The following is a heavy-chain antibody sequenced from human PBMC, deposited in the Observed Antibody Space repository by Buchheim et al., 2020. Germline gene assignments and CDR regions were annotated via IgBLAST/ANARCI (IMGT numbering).Heavy chain of an antibody. J-gene: IGHJ6*02. CDR2: ISYDGSNK. CDR3: VRDGSRTGNYYGMDV. V-gene: IGHV3-30-3*01. D-gene: IGHD1-1*01. Sequence: QVQLVESRGGGVQPGRSLRLSCAASGFKFNNYAMHWVRQAPGKGLEWLALISYDGSNKYYRESVEGGFTVSRTNSNKTWHLQMNSLRVEDTAVYYCVRDGSRTGNYYGMDVWGQGTT. CDR1: GFKFNNYA.